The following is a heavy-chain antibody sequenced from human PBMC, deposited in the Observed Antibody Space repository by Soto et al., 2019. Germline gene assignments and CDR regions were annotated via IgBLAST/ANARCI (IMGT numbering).Heavy chain of an antibody. CDR1: GYTFTSYG. J-gene: IGHJ4*02. D-gene: IGHD3-10*01. CDR2: ISTYNGNT. CDR3: AREMVRGAGSDY. Sequence: GASVKVSCKASGYTFTSYGIIWVRQAPGQGLEWMGWISTYNGNTKYAQKLQGRVTMTTDTSTSTAYMELRSLRSDDTAVFYCAREMVRGAGSDYWGQGTLVTVSS. V-gene: IGHV1-18*01.